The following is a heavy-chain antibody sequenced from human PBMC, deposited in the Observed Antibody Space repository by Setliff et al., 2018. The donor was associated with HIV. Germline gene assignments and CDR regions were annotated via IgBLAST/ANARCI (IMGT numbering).Heavy chain of an antibody. Sequence: HPGGSLRLSCAASGFTFRDFALNWVRQSPGKGLEWVSSISGGGGGKTYADSVKGRFTNSRDNSKNTLYLQMNSLRAEDTAVYYCARVPAAIDYWGQGTLVTVSS. D-gene: IGHD2-15*01. CDR1: GFTFRDFA. CDR2: ISGGGGGK. V-gene: IGHV3-23*01. J-gene: IGHJ4*02. CDR3: ARVPAAIDY.